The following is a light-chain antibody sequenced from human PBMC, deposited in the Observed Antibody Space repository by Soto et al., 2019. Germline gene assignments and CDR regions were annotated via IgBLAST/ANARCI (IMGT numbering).Light chain of an antibody. CDR3: CLYAGSRTDVV. CDR2: EGS. V-gene: IGLV2-23*01. J-gene: IGLJ2*01. CDR1: SSDVGTYNF. Sequence: QSALTQPASVSGSPGQSITISCTGTSSDVGTYNFVSWYQQHPGKAPKLMIYEGSKRPSGVSNRFSGSKSVNTASLTISGLQAEDEAVYYCCLYAGSRTDVVFGGGTKVTVL.